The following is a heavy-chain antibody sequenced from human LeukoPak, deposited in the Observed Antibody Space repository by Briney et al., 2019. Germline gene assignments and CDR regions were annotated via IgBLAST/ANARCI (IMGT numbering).Heavy chain of an antibody. Sequence: GESLQISCKGSGYSFTSYWIGWVRQLPGKGLEWMGIIYPGDSDTRYSPSFQGQVTISADKSISTAYLQWSSLKASDTAMYYCARGFRNDVVWFDPWGQGTLVTVSS. V-gene: IGHV5-51*01. J-gene: IGHJ5*02. CDR3: ARGFRNDVVWFDP. D-gene: IGHD1-1*01. CDR1: GYSFTSYW. CDR2: IYPGDSDT.